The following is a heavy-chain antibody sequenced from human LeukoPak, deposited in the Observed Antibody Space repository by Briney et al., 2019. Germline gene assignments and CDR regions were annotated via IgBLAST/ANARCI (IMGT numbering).Heavy chain of an antibody. J-gene: IGHJ3*02. CDR3: ARDPQNCAFDI. CDR1: GFTVSNNY. Sequence: GGSLRLSCAASGFTVSNNYMSWVRQAPGKGLEWVPSISSSSSYIYYADSVKGRFTISRDNAKNSLYLQMNSLRAEDTAVYYCARDPQNCAFDIWGQGTMVTVSS. CDR2: ISSSSSYI. V-gene: IGHV3-21*01.